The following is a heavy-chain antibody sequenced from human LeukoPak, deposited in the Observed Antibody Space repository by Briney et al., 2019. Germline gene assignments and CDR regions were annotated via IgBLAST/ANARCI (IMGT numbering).Heavy chain of an antibody. J-gene: IGHJ5*02. D-gene: IGHD6-25*01. CDR3: ARGPPRLNWFDP. V-gene: IGHV1-3*01. Sequence: ASVKVSCKASGYTFTSYAMHWVRQAPGQRLEWMGWINGGNGNTKYSQKLQGRVTITRDTSASTAYMELRSLRSEDTAVFYCARGPPRLNWFDPWGQGTLVTVSS. CDR2: INGGNGNT. CDR1: GYTFTSYA.